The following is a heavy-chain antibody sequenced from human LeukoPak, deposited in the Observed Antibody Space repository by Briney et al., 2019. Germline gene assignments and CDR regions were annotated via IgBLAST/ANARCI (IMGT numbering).Heavy chain of an antibody. J-gene: IGHJ4*02. CDR1: GFSFSSNT. CDR3: ARHEDTSALSEY. Sequence: PGGSLRLSCAGSGFSFSSNTMSWVRQAPGRGLEWVSAISNNGGRTDYADSVKGRFTISRDNSKSTLYLHMDSLRAEDTAVYYCARHEDTSALSEYWGQGTLVTVS. V-gene: IGHV3-23*01. CDR2: ISNNGGRT. D-gene: IGHD2/OR15-2a*01.